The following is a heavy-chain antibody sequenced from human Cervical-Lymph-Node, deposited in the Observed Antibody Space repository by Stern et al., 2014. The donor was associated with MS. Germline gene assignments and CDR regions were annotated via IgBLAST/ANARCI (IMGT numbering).Heavy chain of an antibody. Sequence: QVQLVESGPGLVKPSQTLSLVCAVSGASVGGGDWYWSWIRQPPGKGLEWLGHIYYSGTTYYKPSLKSRLIISLDTSKNQFSLNLTSVTAADTAVYYCAGAIGKYELLESFDMWGQGTMVTVSS. J-gene: IGHJ3*02. CDR3: AGAIGKYELLESFDM. CDR2: IYYSGTT. V-gene: IGHV4-30-4*01. CDR1: GASVGGGDWY. D-gene: IGHD1-1*01.